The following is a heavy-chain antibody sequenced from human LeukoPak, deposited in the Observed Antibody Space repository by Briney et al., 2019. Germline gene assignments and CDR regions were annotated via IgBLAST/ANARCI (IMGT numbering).Heavy chain of an antibody. Sequence: PGGSLRLSCAASGFTFNDYSMSWVRQAPGKGLEWVSSISGSGSSTYYADSVKGRFTISRDNSENTLYVQTNSLTAEDTALYYCAKARCSSSNCYLFGYWGEGTLVTVSS. D-gene: IGHD2-2*01. J-gene: IGHJ4*02. V-gene: IGHV3-23*01. CDR3: AKARCSSSNCYLFGY. CDR1: GFTFNDYS. CDR2: ISGSGSST.